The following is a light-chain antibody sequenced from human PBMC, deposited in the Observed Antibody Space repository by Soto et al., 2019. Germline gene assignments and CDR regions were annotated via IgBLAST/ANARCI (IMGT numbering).Light chain of an antibody. CDR3: SSYTSSSTVV. J-gene: IGLJ2*01. V-gene: IGLV2-14*01. Sequence: QSALTQPASVSGSPGQSITISCTGTSSDVGGYNYVSWYQQHPGKAPKLMIYEVSKRPSGVSNRFSGSKSGNTASLTISGLQAEDEGDYYCSSYTSSSTVVFGGGTKLT. CDR2: EVS. CDR1: SSDVGGYNY.